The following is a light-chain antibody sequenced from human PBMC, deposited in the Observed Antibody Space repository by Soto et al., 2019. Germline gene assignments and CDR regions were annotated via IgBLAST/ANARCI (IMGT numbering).Light chain of an antibody. CDR3: QQSHSIPRT. J-gene: IGKJ2*01. Sequence: DIQMTQSPSSLSASVGDRVTITCRASQTINTYLNWYQQKLGKAPKLLIYAAFTLQSGVPSRFSGSGSGTDFTLTISSLQPEDFATYYCQQSHSIPRTFGQGTKLQIK. CDR1: QTINTY. CDR2: AAF. V-gene: IGKV1-39*01.